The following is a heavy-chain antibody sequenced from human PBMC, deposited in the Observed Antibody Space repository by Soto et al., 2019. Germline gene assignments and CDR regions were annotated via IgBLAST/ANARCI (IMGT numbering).Heavy chain of an antibody. V-gene: IGHV1-3*01. J-gene: IGHJ5*02. CDR2: INAGNGNT. D-gene: IGHD6-13*01. CDR3: ARDQSSSWYHGVDPNWFDP. CDR1: GYTFTSYA. Sequence: ASVKVSCKASGYTFTSYAMHWVRQAPGQRLEWMGWINAGNGNTKYSQKFQGRVTITRDTSASTAYMELSSLRSEDTAVYYCARDQSSSWYHGVDPNWFDPWGQRTLVTVSS.